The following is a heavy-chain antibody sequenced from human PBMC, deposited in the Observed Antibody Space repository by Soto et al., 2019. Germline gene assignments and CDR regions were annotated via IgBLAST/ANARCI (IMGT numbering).Heavy chain of an antibody. CDR1: GFTFSSYA. CDR3: AKTPLHLGELSFTQNY. D-gene: IGHD3-16*02. V-gene: IGHV3-23*01. CDR2: ISGSGGST. J-gene: IGHJ4*02. Sequence: PGGSLRLSCAASGFTFSSYAMSWVRQAPGKGLEWVSAISGSGGSTYYADSVKGRFTISRDNSKNTLYLQMNSLRAEDTAVYYCAKTPLHLGELSFTQNYWGQGTLVTVSS.